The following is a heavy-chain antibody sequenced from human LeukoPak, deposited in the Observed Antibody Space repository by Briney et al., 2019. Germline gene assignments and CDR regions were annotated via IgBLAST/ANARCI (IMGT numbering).Heavy chain of an antibody. CDR3: ARAPLYSGSEAGFDY. V-gene: IGHV4-39*07. Sequence: SETLSLTCTVSGGSFSSSSYYWGWIRQPPGKGLEWIGSIYYSGSTYYNPCLKSRVTISVDTSKNQFSLKLSSVTAADTAVYYCARAPLYSGSEAGFDYWGQGTLVTVSS. CDR2: IYYSGST. J-gene: IGHJ4*02. CDR1: GGSFSSSSYY. D-gene: IGHD1-26*01.